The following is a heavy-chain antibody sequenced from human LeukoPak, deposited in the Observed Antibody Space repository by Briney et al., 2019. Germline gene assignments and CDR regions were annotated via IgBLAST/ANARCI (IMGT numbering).Heavy chain of an antibody. V-gene: IGHV1-2*02. D-gene: IGHD5-18*01. CDR3: ARVNVGYSYGDLFDY. Sequence: GASVNVSCKASGYTFTGYYMHWVRQAPGQGLEWMGGINPNSGGTNYAQKFQGRVTMTRDTSISTAYMELSRLRSDDTAVYYCARVNVGYSYGDLFDYWGQGTLVTVSS. CDR2: INPNSGGT. CDR1: GYTFTGYY. J-gene: IGHJ4*02.